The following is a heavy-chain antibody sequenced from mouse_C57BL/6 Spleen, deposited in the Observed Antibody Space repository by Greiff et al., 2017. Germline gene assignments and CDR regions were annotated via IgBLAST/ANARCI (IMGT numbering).Heavy chain of an antibody. D-gene: IGHD2-5*01. CDR2: IYWDDDK. J-gene: IGHJ4*01. CDR1: GFSLSTSGMG. CDR3: ARGGYRNPMDY. Sequence: QVTLKVCGPGILQSSQTLSLTCSFSGFSLSTSGMGVSWIRQPSGKGLEWLAHIYWDDDKRYNPSLKSRLTISKDTSRNQVVRKITSEDTADTARYYGARGGYRNPMDYWGQGTSVTVSS. V-gene: IGHV8-12*01.